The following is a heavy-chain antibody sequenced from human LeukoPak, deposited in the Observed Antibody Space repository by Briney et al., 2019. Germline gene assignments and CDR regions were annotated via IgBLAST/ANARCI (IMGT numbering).Heavy chain of an antibody. CDR2: ISGSGGST. Sequence: GGSLRPSCAASGFTFSNYVMNWVRQAPGKGLEWVSAISGSGGSTYYADSVKGRFTISRDNSKNTLYLQMNGLRAEDTAVYYCAKDLTGTTSLNYYYGMDVWGQGTTVTVSS. D-gene: IGHD1-20*01. V-gene: IGHV3-23*01. CDR1: GFTFSNYV. J-gene: IGHJ6*02. CDR3: AKDLTGTTSLNYYYGMDV.